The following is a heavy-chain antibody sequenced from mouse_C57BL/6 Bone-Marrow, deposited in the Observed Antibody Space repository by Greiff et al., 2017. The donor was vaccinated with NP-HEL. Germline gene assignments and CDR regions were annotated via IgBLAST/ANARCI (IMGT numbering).Heavy chain of an antibody. V-gene: IGHV5-17*01. Sequence: EVMLVASGGGLVKPGGSLKLSCAASGFTFSDYGMHWVRQAPEKGLEWVAYISSGSSTIYYADTVKGRFTISRDNAKNTLFLQMTSLRSEDTAMYYCAMGYYGSSPAFDVWGTGTTVTVSS. D-gene: IGHD1-1*01. CDR3: AMGYYGSSPAFDV. CDR1: GFTFSDYG. J-gene: IGHJ1*03. CDR2: ISSGSSTI.